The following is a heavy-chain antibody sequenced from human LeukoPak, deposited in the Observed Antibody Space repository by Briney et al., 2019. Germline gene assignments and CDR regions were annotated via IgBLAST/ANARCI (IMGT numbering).Heavy chain of an antibody. CDR3: ARTANFAAGYYIDY. CDR2: ISGSSRHK. Sequence: PGGSLRLSCAASGFTFSSYTMNWVRPAPGKGLEWVSSISGSSRHKYYADSVKGRFTISRDNAKNSLYLQMNSLRAEDTAVYYCARTANFAAGYYIDYWGQGTLVTVSS. CDR1: GFTFSSYT. V-gene: IGHV3-21*01. D-gene: IGHD6-13*01. J-gene: IGHJ4*02.